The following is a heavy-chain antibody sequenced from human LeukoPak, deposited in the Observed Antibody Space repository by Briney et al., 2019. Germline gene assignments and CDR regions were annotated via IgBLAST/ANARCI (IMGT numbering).Heavy chain of an antibody. D-gene: IGHD6-19*01. CDR1: GGSISSYY. Sequence: ETLSLTCTVSGGSISSYYWSWVRQAPGKGLEWVSAISGSGASTYYADSVKGRFTISRDNSKNTLYLQMNSLRAEDTAVYYCAKPAISSSGWYYDYWGQGTLVTVSS. J-gene: IGHJ4*02. CDR3: AKPAISSSGWYYDY. CDR2: ISGSGAST. V-gene: IGHV3-23*01.